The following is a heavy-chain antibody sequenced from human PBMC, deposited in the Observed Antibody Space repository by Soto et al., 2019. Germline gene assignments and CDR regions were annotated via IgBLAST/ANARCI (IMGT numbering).Heavy chain of an antibody. CDR2: IYYRGST. CDR3: ATAVPNDYVPNYYPTDV. Sequence: QVQLQESGPGLVKPSETLSLTCSVSGASISSYYWSWIRQPPGKGLEWIGYIYYRGSTNYNPSLKSRVTISVDTSKNQVSLKLTSVTAADTAVYYCATAVPNDYVPNYYPTDVWGRGTTVTVSS. J-gene: IGHJ6*03. D-gene: IGHD4-17*01. CDR1: GASISSYY. V-gene: IGHV4-59*01.